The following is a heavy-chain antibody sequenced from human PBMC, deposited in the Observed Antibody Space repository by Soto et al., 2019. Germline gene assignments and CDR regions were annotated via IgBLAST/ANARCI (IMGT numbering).Heavy chain of an antibody. J-gene: IGHJ6*02. CDR3: ASHLHYYYYGMDV. Sequence: QVQLQESGPGLVKPSETLSLTCTVSGGSISSYYWSWIRQPPGKGLEWIGYIYYSGSTNYNPSLKSRVTISVATSKNQFSLKLSSVTAADTAVYYCASHLHYYYYGMDVWGQGTTVTVSS. CDR2: IYYSGST. V-gene: IGHV4-59*08. CDR1: GGSISSYY.